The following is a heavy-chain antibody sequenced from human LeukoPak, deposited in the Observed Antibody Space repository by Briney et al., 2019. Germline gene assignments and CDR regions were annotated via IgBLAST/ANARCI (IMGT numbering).Heavy chain of an antibody. V-gene: IGHV3-23*01. CDR1: GFNFRTYG. CDR2: ISPSGDIT. Sequence: GGSLRLSCAASGFNFRTYGMHWVRQAPGKGLEWVSGISPSGDITYYADSVMGRFTISRDNRKSTVSLQMNRLRPEDTALYYCVRDLDWGAFDVWGQGTVVTVSS. D-gene: IGHD3/OR15-3a*01. J-gene: IGHJ3*01. CDR3: VRDLDWGAFDV.